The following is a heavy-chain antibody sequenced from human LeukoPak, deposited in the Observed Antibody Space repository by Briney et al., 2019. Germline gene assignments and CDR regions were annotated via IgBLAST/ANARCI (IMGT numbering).Heavy chain of an antibody. V-gene: IGHV3-23*01. CDR3: AKSFDFSNGHSPILTPFDS. D-gene: IGHD3-3*01. J-gene: IGHJ4*02. CDR1: GFTFSSSA. CDR2: ISARGIST. Sequence: GGSLRLSCAASGFTFSSSAMSWVRQAPGKGLEWVSSISARGISTYYADSVKGRYTISRDNSKNTLYLQMNSLRGDDIGVYYCAKSFDFSNGHSPILTPFDSWGQGTLVSVSS.